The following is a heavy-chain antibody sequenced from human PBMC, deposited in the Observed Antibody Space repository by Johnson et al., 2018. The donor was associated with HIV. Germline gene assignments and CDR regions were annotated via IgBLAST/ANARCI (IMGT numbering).Heavy chain of an antibody. J-gene: IGHJ3*01. CDR1: GFTFSTYA. CDR3: ARGRGGDAISFDV. CDR2: ISSDDSNK. Sequence: QVQLVESGGGVVQPGRSLRLSCAASGFTFSTYAMHWVRQAPGKGLECVSVISSDDSNKYYADSVKGRFTISRDNSKNPLFLQMNSLRVEDTALYYCARGRGGDAISFDVWGQGTMVIVSS. V-gene: IGHV3-30*14. D-gene: IGHD3-16*01.